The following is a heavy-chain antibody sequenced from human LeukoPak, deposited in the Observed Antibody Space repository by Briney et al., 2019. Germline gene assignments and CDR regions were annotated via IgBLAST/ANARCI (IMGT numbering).Heavy chain of an antibody. D-gene: IGHD4-17*01. CDR3: ARATTVTTGFDY. J-gene: IGHJ4*02. CDR2: INSDGSST. Sequence: PGGSLRLSCAASGFTFSSYWMHWVRQFPGKGLVWVSRINSDGSSTSYADSVKGRFTISRDNAKNTLYLRMSSLRVEDTAVYYCARATTVTTGFDYWGQGTLVTVSS. V-gene: IGHV3-74*01. CDR1: GFTFSSYW.